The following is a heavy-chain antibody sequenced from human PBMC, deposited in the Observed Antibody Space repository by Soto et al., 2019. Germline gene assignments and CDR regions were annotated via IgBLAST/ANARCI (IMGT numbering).Heavy chain of an antibody. J-gene: IGHJ6*02. V-gene: IGHV3-33*01. Sequence: PGGSLRLSCAASGFTFSSYGMHWVRQAPGKGLEWVAVIWYDGSNKYYADSVKGRFTISRDNSKNTLYLQMNSLRAEDTAVYYCARSYYDILTGYYHPELYYGMDVWGQGTTVTVSS. D-gene: IGHD3-9*01. CDR2: IWYDGSNK. CDR3: ARSYYDILTGYYHPELYYGMDV. CDR1: GFTFSSYG.